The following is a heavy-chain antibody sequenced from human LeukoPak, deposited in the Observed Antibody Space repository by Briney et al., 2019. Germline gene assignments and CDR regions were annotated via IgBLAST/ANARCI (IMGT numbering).Heavy chain of an antibody. J-gene: IGHJ4*02. CDR1: GFTFSDYY. CDR3: AREIVAGAFDY. Sequence: GGSLRLSCAASGFTFSDYYMSWIRQAPGKGLEWVSDISSSGDIKSYAGSVKGRFTISRDNAKTSLHLQMNSLRAEDTAVYYCAREIVAGAFDYWGQGTLVTVSS. D-gene: IGHD6-19*01. CDR2: ISSSGDIK. V-gene: IGHV3-11*01.